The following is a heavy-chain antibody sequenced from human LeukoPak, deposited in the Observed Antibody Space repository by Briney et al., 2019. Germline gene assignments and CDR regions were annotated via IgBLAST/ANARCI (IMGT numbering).Heavy chain of an antibody. CDR3: VREYFSYGDRYFDY. J-gene: IGHJ4*02. Sequence: GGSLRLSCAASGFNLSSHEMNWVRQAPGQGLEWISYISSTATTRYYADSVKGRFTVSKDNARNELFLQMNSLRAEDTAVYYCVREYFSYGDRYFDYWGQGTPVTVSS. V-gene: IGHV3-48*03. CDR1: GFNLSSHE. CDR2: ISSTATTR. D-gene: IGHD4-17*01.